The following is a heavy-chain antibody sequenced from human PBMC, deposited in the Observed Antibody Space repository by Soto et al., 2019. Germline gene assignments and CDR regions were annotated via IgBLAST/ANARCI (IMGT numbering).Heavy chain of an antibody. Sequence: ASVKVSCKASGYTFTSYGISWVRQAPGQGLEWMGWISAYNGNTNYAQKIQGRVTMTTDTSTSTANMELRSLRSDNKAENYCARTHSSWAPDNWFDPWGQGTLVTVSS. D-gene: IGHD6-13*01. CDR1: GYTFTSYG. CDR2: ISAYNGNT. CDR3: ARTHSSWAPDNWFDP. V-gene: IGHV1-18*01. J-gene: IGHJ5*02.